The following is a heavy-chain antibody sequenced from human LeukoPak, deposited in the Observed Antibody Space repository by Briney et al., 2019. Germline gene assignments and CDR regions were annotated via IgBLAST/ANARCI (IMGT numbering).Heavy chain of an antibody. J-gene: IGHJ5*02. D-gene: IGHD1-26*01. CDR2: IYGDGRT. Sequence: GGSLRLSCAASGFTVSGNYLNWVRQAPGKGLEWVSVIYGDGRTYYADSVKDRFTISRDNSKNTLSLQMNSLRAEDTAVYYCARGFAGSYWGGWFDPWGQGTLVTVSS. V-gene: IGHV3-53*01. CDR1: GFTVSGNY. CDR3: ARGFAGSYWGGWFDP.